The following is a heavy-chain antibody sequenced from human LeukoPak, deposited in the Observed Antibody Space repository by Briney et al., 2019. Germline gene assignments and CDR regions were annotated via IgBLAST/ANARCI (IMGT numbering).Heavy chain of an antibody. CDR1: GFTFSDYW. D-gene: IGHD2-21*02. Sequence: GGSLRLSCTASGFTFSDYWMSWVRQAPGKGLEWVAFISYDGRKKYYAGSVKGRFTISRDNSKNTLYLQMNSLRAEDTAVYYCARDQSFVVVTENAFDIWGQGTMVTVSS. V-gene: IGHV3-30*03. CDR3: ARDQSFVVVTENAFDI. CDR2: ISYDGRKK. J-gene: IGHJ3*02.